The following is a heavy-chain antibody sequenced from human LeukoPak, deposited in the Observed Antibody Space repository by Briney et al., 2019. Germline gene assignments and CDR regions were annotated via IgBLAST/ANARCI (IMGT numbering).Heavy chain of an antibody. CDR3: ARGLRIDSSGYYSYYYGMDV. J-gene: IGHJ6*02. D-gene: IGHD3-22*01. CDR2: ISYSGSTT. CDR1: GGSISSSSVY. Sequence: SETLSLTCTVSGGSISSSSVYWGWIRQPPGKGLEWIATISYSGSTTSYNPSLKSRVTISVDTSKNQFSLKLSSVTAADTAVYYCARGLRIDSSGYYSYYYGMDVWGQGTTVTVSS. V-gene: IGHV4-39*01.